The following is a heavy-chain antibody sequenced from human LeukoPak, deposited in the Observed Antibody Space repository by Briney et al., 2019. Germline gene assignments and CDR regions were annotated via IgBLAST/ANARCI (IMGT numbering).Heavy chain of an antibody. J-gene: IGHJ4*02. CDR2: INQDEGKK. CDR1: GFTVSSNY. CDR3: ARDGNGLIFPTDS. V-gene: IGHV3-7*01. Sequence: GGSLRLSCAASGFTVSSNYMSWVRQAPGKGLEWVANINQDEGKKYYLDSVKGRFTISRDNTKNSLYLQMIGLRAEDTAVYYCARDGNGLIFPTDSWGQGTLLTVSS. D-gene: IGHD2-8*01.